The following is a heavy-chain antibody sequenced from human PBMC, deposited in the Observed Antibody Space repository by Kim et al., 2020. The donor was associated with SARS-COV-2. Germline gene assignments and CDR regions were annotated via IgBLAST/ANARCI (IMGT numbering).Heavy chain of an antibody. D-gene: IGHD3-22*01. V-gene: IGHV4-34*01. CDR1: GGSFSGYY. CDR3: ARVNGLYYDSSGYYPLYYYGMDV. J-gene: IGHJ6*02. CDR2: INHSGST. Sequence: SETLSLTCAVYGGSFSGYYWSWIRQPPGKGLEWIGEINHSGSTNYNPSLKSRVTISVDTSKNQFSLKLSSVTAADTAVYYCARVNGLYYDSSGYYPLYYYGMDVWGQGTTVTVSS.